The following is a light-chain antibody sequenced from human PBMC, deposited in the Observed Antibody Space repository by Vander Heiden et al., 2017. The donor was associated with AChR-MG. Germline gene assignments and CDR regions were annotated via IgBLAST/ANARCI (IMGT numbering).Light chain of an antibody. CDR2: QDS. CDR1: QLGDKY. Sequence: SYELTQPPSVSVSPGQTARIACPGDQLGDKYVCWYQQKPGQSPVLVIHQDSKRPSGIPERFSGSNSGNTATLTISGTQAMDEADYYCQAWDDSTGNVFGTGTKVTVL. J-gene: IGLJ1*01. CDR3: QAWDDSTGNV. V-gene: IGLV3-1*01.